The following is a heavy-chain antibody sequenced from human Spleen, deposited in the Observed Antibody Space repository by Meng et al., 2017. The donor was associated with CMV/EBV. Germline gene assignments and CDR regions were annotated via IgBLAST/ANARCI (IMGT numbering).Heavy chain of an antibody. CDR2: AYSGGRT. CDR1: GGSITTYY. CDR3: ATGDDQYYFDY. D-gene: IGHD5-24*01. V-gene: IGHV4-59*01. J-gene: IGHJ4*03. Sequence: SETLSLTCTVSGGSITTYYWHWIRQPPGEGLEWIGYAYSGGRTSYNPSLTSRVTISVDTSKNQFSLNLKSATAADTAVYYCATGDDQYYFDYWGQGTTVTVSS.